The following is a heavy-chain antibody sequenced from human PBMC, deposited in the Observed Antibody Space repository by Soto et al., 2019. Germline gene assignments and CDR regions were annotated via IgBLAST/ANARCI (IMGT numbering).Heavy chain of an antibody. J-gene: IGHJ4*02. V-gene: IGHV4-39*07. CDR3: AGAGYEILTGSYKKQRYFDY. CDR1: GYSTSSRGYF. Sequence: SEPLALTCTVSGYSTSSRGYFWFWIRQPPWKGLDWIGSIFYSGSTYYNPSLKSRVTISLDTSKSQVSLKLNSVTATDTAVYYCAGAGYEILTGSYKKQRYFDYWGRGTLVTVSS. D-gene: IGHD3-9*01. CDR2: IFYSGST.